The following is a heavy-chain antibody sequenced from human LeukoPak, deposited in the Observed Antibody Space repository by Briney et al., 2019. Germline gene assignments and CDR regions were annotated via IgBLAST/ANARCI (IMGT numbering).Heavy chain of an antibody. D-gene: IGHD3-22*01. V-gene: IGHV1-24*01. J-gene: IGHJ4*02. CDR1: GYTLTELS. Sequence: ASVKVSCKVSGYTLTELSMHWVRQAPGKGLEWMGDFDPEDGETIYAQKFQGRVTMTEDTSTDTAYMELSSLRSEDTAVYYCATASYYDSSGLHLYYFDYWGQGTLVTVSS. CDR3: ATASYYDSSGLHLYYFDY. CDR2: FDPEDGET.